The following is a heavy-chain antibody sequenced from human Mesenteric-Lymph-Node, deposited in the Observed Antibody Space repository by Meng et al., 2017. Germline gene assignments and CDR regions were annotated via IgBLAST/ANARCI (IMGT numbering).Heavy chain of an antibody. V-gene: IGHV3-64*02. Sequence: GESLKISCAASGFTFSSYAMHWVRQAPGKGLEYVSAISSNGGSTYYADSVKGRFTFSRDNSKNTLYLQMGSLRAEDMAVYYCARGRYYYDSSGYYGTHWYFDLWGRGTLVTVSS. CDR1: GFTFSSYA. CDR2: ISSNGGST. CDR3: ARGRYYYDSSGYYGTHWYFDL. D-gene: IGHD3-22*01. J-gene: IGHJ2*01.